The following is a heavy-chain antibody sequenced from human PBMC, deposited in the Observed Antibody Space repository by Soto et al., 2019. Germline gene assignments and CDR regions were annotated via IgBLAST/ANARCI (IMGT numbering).Heavy chain of an antibody. V-gene: IGHV3-30*03. CDR3: VSDRGYGHASVPYS. J-gene: IGHJ4*02. CDR1: GFTFSSYG. D-gene: IGHD5-18*01. Sequence: ESGGAVVHPGRSLRLSCAASGFTFSSYGMHWVRQAPGTGLGWAAVISYDGGLQHYADSVKGRFTISRDNSKNMVLLQMNSLRAEDKAVYYCVSDRGYGHASVPYSWGQGTLVSVSS. CDR2: ISYDGGLQ.